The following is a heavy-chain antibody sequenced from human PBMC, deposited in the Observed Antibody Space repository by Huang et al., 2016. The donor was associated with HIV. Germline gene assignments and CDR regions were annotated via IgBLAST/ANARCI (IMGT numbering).Heavy chain of an antibody. J-gene: IGHJ4*02. CDR2: IKHSGRP. D-gene: IGHD3-9*01. Sequence: QVHLQQWGAGLLKPSEALSLTCAVYGGSFRNDFWSWIRQPPGKGREWIGKIKHSGRPSSRPSIKSRVTISVDPSKNQFSLKRSSVTAADTAVYYCARVEINTLTGYFSSFDNWGQGTLVTVSS. CDR3: ARVEINTLTGYFSSFDN. V-gene: IGHV4-34*01. CDR1: GGSFRNDF.